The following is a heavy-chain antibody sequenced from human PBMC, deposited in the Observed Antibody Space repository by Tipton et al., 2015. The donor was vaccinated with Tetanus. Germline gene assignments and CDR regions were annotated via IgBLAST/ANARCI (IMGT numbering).Heavy chain of an antibody. CDR3: ARRVVDTAMNYYYYGMDV. V-gene: IGHV5-51*01. CDR1: GYSFTSYW. CDR2: IYPGDSDT. J-gene: IGHJ6*02. D-gene: IGHD5-18*01. Sequence: QLVQSGAEVKKPGESLKISCKGSGYSFTSYWIGWVRQMPGKGLEWMGIIYPGDSDTRYSPSFQGQVTISADKSISTAYLQWSSLKASDTATYYCARRVVDTAMNYYYYGMDVWGQGTTVTVSS.